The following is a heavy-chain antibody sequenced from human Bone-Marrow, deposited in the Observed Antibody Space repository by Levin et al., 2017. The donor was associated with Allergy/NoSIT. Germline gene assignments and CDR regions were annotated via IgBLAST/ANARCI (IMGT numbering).Heavy chain of an antibody. J-gene: IGHJ4*02. CDR3: AKDQRYSSTWSFFDY. V-gene: IGHV3-23*01. Sequence: GGSLRLSCAASGFTFSSYAMSWVRQAPGKGLEWVSGISNTGGSTYYADSVKGRFTISRDNSKNTVYLQMNSLRAEDTAVYYCAKDQRYSSTWSFFDYGGQGTLVTVSS. CDR2: ISNTGGST. D-gene: IGHD6-13*01. CDR1: GFTFSSYA.